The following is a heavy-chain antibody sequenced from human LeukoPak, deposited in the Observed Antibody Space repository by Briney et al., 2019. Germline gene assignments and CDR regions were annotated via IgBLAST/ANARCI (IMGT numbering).Heavy chain of an antibody. Sequence: GGSLRLSCAASGFIFPNYVMSWVRQAPGKGLEWVSAISGSGGNTYYADSVKGRFTISRDNSKNTLYLQMNSLRAEDAAVYYCAKDGRGVDYFDYWGQGTLVTVSS. CDR1: GFIFPNYV. CDR2: ISGSGGNT. D-gene: IGHD2-8*01. CDR3: AKDGRGVDYFDY. V-gene: IGHV3-23*01. J-gene: IGHJ4*02.